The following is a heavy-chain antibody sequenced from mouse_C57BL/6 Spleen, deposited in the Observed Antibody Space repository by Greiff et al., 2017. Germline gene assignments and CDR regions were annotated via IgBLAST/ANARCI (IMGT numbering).Heavy chain of an antibody. CDR2: IDPEDGET. CDR3: ARIYYYGSSYEGYAMDY. V-gene: IGHV14-2*01. CDR1: GFNIKDYY. D-gene: IGHD1-1*01. J-gene: IGHJ4*01. Sequence: EVQRVESGAELVKPGASVKLSCTASGFNIKDYYMHWVKQRTEQGLEWIGRIDPEDGETKYAPKFQGKATITADTSSNTAYLQLSSLTSEDTAVYYCARIYYYGSSYEGYAMDYWGQGTSVTVSS.